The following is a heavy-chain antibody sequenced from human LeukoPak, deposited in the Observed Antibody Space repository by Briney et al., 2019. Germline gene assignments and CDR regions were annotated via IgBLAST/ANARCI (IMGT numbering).Heavy chain of an antibody. J-gene: IGHJ5*02. CDR1: GYSFTSYW. D-gene: IGHD2-8*01. Sequence: GESLKISCKGSGYSFTSYWIGWVRQMPGKGLEWMGIIYPGDSDTRYSPSFQGQVTISADKSISTAYLQWSSLKASDTAMYYCARHDSQADCTNGVCYSNWFDPWGQGTLVTVSS. CDR3: ARHDSQADCTNGVCYSNWFDP. V-gene: IGHV5-51*01. CDR2: IYPGDSDT.